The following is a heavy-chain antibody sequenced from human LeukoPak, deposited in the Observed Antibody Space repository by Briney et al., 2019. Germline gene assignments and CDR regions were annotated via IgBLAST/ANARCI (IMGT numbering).Heavy chain of an antibody. D-gene: IGHD5-24*01. Sequence: SVKVSCXASGGTFSSYAISWVRQAPGQGLEWMGRIIPIFGTANYAQKFQGRVTITTDESTSTAYMELSSLRSEDTAVYYCARDSPMGDGYSTGDYWGQGTLVTVS. J-gene: IGHJ4*02. CDR1: GGTFSSYA. CDR2: IIPIFGTA. V-gene: IGHV1-69*05. CDR3: ARDSPMGDGYSTGDY.